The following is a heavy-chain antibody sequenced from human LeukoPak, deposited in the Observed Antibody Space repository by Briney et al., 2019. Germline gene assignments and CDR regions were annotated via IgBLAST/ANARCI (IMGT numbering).Heavy chain of an antibody. Sequence: GGSLRLSGAASGFTFSSYGMPWVRQAPGKGLEWVAVISYDGSNKYYADSVKGRFTISRDNSKNTLYLQMNSLRAEDTAVYYCAKGLDWNDLFQPFDYWGQGTLVTVSS. J-gene: IGHJ4*02. CDR2: ISYDGSNK. CDR1: GFTFSSYG. D-gene: IGHD1-1*01. V-gene: IGHV3-30*18. CDR3: AKGLDWNDLFQPFDY.